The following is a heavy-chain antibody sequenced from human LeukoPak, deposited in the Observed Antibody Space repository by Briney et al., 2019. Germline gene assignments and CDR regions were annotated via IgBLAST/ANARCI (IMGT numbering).Heavy chain of an antibody. J-gene: IGHJ6*02. CDR3: ARDYLTTPGYYYYGMDV. CDR2: IYSGGST. V-gene: IGHV3-66*01. D-gene: IGHD2-15*01. CDR1: GFTVSSNY. Sequence: GGSLRLSCAASGFTVSSNYMRWVRQAPGKGLEWVSVIYSGGSTYYADSVKGRFTISRDNSKNTLYLQMNSLKAEDTAVYYCARDYLTTPGYYYYGMDVWGQGTTVTVSS.